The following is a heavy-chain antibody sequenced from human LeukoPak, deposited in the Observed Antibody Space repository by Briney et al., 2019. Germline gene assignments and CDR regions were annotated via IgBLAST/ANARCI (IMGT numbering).Heavy chain of an antibody. J-gene: IGHJ4*02. CDR2: INHSGST. V-gene: IGHV4-34*01. CDR1: GGSFSGYY. CDR3: ARGQQQLPSEFDY. Sequence: RPSETLSLTCAVYGGSFSGYYWSWIRQPPGKGLEWIGEINHSGSTNYNPSLKSRVTISVDTSKNQFSLKLSSVTAAGTAVYYCARGQQQLPSEFDYWGQGTLVTVSS. D-gene: IGHD6-13*01.